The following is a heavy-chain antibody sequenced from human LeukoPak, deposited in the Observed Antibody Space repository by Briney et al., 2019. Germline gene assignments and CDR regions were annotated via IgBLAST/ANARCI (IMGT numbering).Heavy chain of an antibody. V-gene: IGHV1-24*01. CDR1: GYTLTELS. D-gene: IGHD3-22*01. CDR2: FDPEDGET. Sequence: ASVKVSCKVPGYTLTELSMHWVRQAPGKGLEWMGGFDPEDGETIYAQKFQGRVTMTEDTSTDTAYMELSSLRSEDTAVYYCATAAMDDSSGYYYLYYWGQGTLVTVSS. CDR3: ATAAMDDSSGYYYLYY. J-gene: IGHJ4*02.